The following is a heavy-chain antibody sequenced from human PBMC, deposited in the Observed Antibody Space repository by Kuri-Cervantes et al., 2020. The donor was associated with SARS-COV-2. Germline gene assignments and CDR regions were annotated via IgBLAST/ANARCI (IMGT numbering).Heavy chain of an antibody. J-gene: IGHJ6*02. CDR3: ARVWYYYDSSGPPWYYYYGMDV. CDR1: GYTFTSYG. Sequence: SVKVSCKASGYTFTSYGISWVRQAPGQGLEWMGRIIPIFGIANYAQKFQGRVTIIADKSTSTAYMELSSLRSEDTAVYYCARVWYYYDSSGPPWYYYYGMDVWGQGTTVTVSS. V-gene: IGHV1-69*04. D-gene: IGHD3-22*01. CDR2: IIPIFGIA.